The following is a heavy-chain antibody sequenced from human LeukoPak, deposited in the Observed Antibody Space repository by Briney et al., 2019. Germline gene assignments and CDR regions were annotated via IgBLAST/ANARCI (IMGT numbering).Heavy chain of an antibody. V-gene: IGHV3-64*01. D-gene: IGHD2-2*02. J-gene: IGHJ4*02. CDR3: ARDKGGVPAAIGCTTIFDY. CDR1: GFTFSSYA. Sequence: GGSLRLSCAASGFTFSSYAMHWVRQAPGKGLEYVSAISSNGGSTYYANSVKGRFTISRDNSKNTLYLQMGSLRAEDMAVYYCARDKGGVPAAIGCTTIFDYWGQGTLVTVSS. CDR2: ISSNGGST.